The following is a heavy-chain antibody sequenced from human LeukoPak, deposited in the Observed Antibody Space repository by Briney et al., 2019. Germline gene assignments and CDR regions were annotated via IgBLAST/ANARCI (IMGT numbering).Heavy chain of an antibody. J-gene: IGHJ5*02. D-gene: IGHD6-13*01. CDR2: INAGNGNT. CDR1: GYTFTSYA. CDR3: ARADLNSSSWSGWFDP. V-gene: IGHV1-3*01. Sequence: GASVKVSCKASGYTFTSYAMHWVRQAPGQRLEWMGRINAGNGNTKYSQKFQGRVTITRDTSASTAYMELSSLRSEDTAVYYCARADLNSSSWSGWFDPWGQGTLVTVSS.